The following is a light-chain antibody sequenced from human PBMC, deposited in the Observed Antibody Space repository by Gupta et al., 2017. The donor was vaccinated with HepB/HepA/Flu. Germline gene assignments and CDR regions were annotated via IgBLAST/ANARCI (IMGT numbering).Light chain of an antibody. J-gene: IGKJ4*02. CDR2: SAS. V-gene: IGKV3-15*01. CDR1: QTVLSN. Sequence: IVMTQSPDTLSVSPGERATLSCRASQTVLSNLAWYQHKPGQAPRLLIYSASSRDTGVPDRFSASGSGTEFTLTISSLQSEDFAVYYCQQYYNSPTRTFGEGTKVEIK. CDR3: QQYYNSPTRT.